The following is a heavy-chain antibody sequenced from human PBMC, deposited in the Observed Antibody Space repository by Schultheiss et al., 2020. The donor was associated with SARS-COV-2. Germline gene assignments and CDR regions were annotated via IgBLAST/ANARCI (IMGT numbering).Heavy chain of an antibody. Sequence: GESLKISCAASGFTFRNYWMHWVRQIPGKGLEWVGRIKSKTDGGTTDYAAPVKGRFTISRDDSKNTLYLQMNSLKTEDTAVYYCTTDLNYYYDSTLPLSWGQGTLVTVSS. CDR1: GFTFRNYW. CDR2: IKSKTDGGTT. D-gene: IGHD3-22*01. CDR3: TTDLNYYYDSTLPLS. J-gene: IGHJ5*02. V-gene: IGHV3-15*01.